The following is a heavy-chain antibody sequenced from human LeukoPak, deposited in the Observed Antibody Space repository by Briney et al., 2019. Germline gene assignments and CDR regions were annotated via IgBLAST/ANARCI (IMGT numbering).Heavy chain of an antibody. CDR3: ARHFDY. V-gene: IGHV4-38-2*01. CDR1: GYSISSCYY. CDR2: IYPSGST. Sequence: KPSETLSLTCAVSGYSISSCYYWGWTRPPPGEGLEWIGSIYPSGSTYYNPSLKSRVTISVDTSKNQFSLNLSSVTAADTAVYYCARHFDYWGQGTLVTVSS. J-gene: IGHJ4*02.